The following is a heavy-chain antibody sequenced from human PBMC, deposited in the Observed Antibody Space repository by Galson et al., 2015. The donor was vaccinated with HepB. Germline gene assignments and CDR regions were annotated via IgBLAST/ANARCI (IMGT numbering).Heavy chain of an antibody. CDR2: ISHDGTKK. CDR3: ARDMRDMSPSSVYYYHYGMDV. D-gene: IGHD3-22*01. CDR1: GFTFASYG. Sequence: SLRLSCAASGFTFASYGLHWVRQAPGKGLEWVAVISHDGTKKYYADSLKGRITISRDNSKNTLYLQMNSLRAEDTAVYYCARDMRDMSPSSVYYYHYGMDVWGQGTTVAVSS. J-gene: IGHJ6*02. V-gene: IGHV3-30-3*01.